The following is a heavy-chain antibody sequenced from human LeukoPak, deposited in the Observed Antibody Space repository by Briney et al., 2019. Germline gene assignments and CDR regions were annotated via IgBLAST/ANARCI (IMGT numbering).Heavy chain of an antibody. CDR2: IKQDGSKK. CDR1: GFPFSSYW. V-gene: IGHV3-7*04. CDR3: TRVGYIDEGIDY. Sequence: GGSLRLSCVASGFPFSSYWMTWVRQAPGKGLEWVANIKQDGSKKSYVDSVKGRFTISRDKAKNSLYLQMNSLRAEDTAIYYCTRVGYIDEGIDYWGQGTLVTVSS. D-gene: IGHD5-24*01. J-gene: IGHJ4*02.